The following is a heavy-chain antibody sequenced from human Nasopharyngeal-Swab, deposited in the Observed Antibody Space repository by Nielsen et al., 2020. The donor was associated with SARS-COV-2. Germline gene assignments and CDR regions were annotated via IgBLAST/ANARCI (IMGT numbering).Heavy chain of an antibody. D-gene: IGHD4-17*01. CDR3: ARGDDYGYYFDY. CDR2: IKQDGSEK. V-gene: IGHV3-7*01. CDR1: GFTFSSYW. J-gene: IGHJ4*02. Sequence: GESLKISCAAPGFTFSSYWMSWVRQAPGKGLEWVANIKQDGSEKYYVDSVKGRFTISRDNAKNSLYLQMNSLRAEDTAVYYCARGDDYGYYFDYWGQGTMVTVSS.